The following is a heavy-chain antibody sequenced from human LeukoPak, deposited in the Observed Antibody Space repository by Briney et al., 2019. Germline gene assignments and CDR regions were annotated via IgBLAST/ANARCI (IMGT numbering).Heavy chain of an antibody. CDR2: ISAYNGNT. D-gene: IGHD2-2*01. J-gene: IGHJ4*02. Sequence: ASVKVSFKASGYTFTIYGISWVRQAPGQGREWMGWISAYNGNTNYAQKLQGRVTMTTDTSTSTAYMELRSLRSDDTAVYYCARVCRGGYCSSTSSFDYWGQGTLVTVSS. CDR1: GYTFTIYG. V-gene: IGHV1-18*01. CDR3: ARVCRGGYCSSTSSFDY.